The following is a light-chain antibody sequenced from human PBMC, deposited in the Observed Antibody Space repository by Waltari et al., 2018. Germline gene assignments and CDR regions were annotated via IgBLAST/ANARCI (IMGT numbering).Light chain of an antibody. Sequence: QSALTQPASVSGSPGQSITISCTGTSSDVGSYNLLSWYQQHPGKAPKLMIYEVSTRPSGGSNRFSGSKSGNTASLTISGLQAEDEADYYCCSYAGSSTSVFGTGTKVTVL. CDR1: SSDVGSYNL. CDR3: CSYAGSSTSV. CDR2: EVS. V-gene: IGLV2-23*02. J-gene: IGLJ1*01.